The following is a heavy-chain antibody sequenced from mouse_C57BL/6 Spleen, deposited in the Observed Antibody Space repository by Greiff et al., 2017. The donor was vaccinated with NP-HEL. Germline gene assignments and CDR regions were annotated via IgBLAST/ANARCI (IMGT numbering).Heavy chain of an antibody. V-gene: IGHV1-50*01. CDR1: GYTFTSYW. D-gene: IGHD1-1*01. J-gene: IGHJ1*03. CDR3: ARSLHYYGSSSYWYFDV. CDR2: IDPSDSYT. Sequence: VQLQQPGAELVKPGASVKLSCKASGYTFTSYWMQWVKQRPGQGLEWIGEIDPSDSYTNYNQKFKGKATLTVDTSSSTAYMQLSSLTSEDSAVYYCARSLHYYGSSSYWYFDVWGTGTTVTVSS.